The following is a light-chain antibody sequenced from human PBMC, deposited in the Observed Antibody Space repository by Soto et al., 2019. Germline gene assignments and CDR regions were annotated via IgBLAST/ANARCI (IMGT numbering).Light chain of an antibody. Sequence: EIVLTQSPGTLSLSPGERATLSCRASQSVSSSYLAWYQQKPGQAPRLLIYGASSRATGIPDRFSGSGSGTEFTVTISRLEPEDCAVYYCQQYGSSPLFTFGPGTKVDIK. J-gene: IGKJ3*01. CDR1: QSVSSSY. CDR2: GAS. V-gene: IGKV3-20*01. CDR3: QQYGSSPLFT.